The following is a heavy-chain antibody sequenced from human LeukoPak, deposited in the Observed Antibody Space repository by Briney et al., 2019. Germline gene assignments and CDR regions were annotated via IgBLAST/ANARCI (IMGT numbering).Heavy chain of an antibody. CDR2: IRYDGSNK. CDR1: GFTFSTYG. V-gene: IGHV3-30*02. Sequence: GGSLRLSCAASGFTFSTYGMHWVRQAPGKGLEWGAFIRYDGSNKYYADSVKGRFTIARDNSKSTLYLQMNRLRVEDTAVYYCGKDQGLVAPSDYWGQGTLVTVSS. D-gene: IGHD5-12*01. CDR3: GKDQGLVAPSDY. J-gene: IGHJ4*02.